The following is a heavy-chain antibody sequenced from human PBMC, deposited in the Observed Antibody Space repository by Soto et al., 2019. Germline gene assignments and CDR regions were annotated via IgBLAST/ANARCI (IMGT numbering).Heavy chain of an antibody. CDR1: GFTFSSYA. D-gene: IGHD2-8*01. V-gene: IGHV3-30-3*01. Sequence: QVQLVESGGGVVQPGRSLRLSCAASGFTFSSYAMHWVRQAPGKGLEWVAVISYDGSNKYYADSVKGRFTISRDNSKITLYLQMNSLRAEDTAVYYCASGGLGYCTNGVCPTPLYWGQGTLVTVSS. CDR2: ISYDGSNK. CDR3: ASGGLGYCTNGVCPTPLY. J-gene: IGHJ4*02.